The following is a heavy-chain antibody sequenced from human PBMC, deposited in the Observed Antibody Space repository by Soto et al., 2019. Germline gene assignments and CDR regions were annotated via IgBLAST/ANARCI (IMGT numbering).Heavy chain of an antibody. CDR2: IYYSGST. D-gene: IGHD3-3*01. CDR3: ARRRTLWSGYYGYAFDI. J-gene: IGHJ3*02. V-gene: IGHV4-39*01. Sequence: SETLSLTCTVSGGSISSSSYYWGWIRQPPGKGLEWIGSIYYSGSTYYNPSLKSRVTISVDTSKNQFSLKLSSVTAADTAVYYCARRRTLWSGYYGYAFDIWGQGTMVTVSS. CDR1: GGSISSSSYY.